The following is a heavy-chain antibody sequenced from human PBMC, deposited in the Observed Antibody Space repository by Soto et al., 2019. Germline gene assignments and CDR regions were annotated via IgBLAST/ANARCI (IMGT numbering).Heavy chain of an antibody. CDR1: GFTFSSYG. CDR3: AKGVGLTGPTWFDP. CDR2: ISYDGSNK. J-gene: IGHJ5*02. Sequence: PGGSLRLSCAASGFTFSSYGMHWVRQAPGKGLEWVAVISYDGSNKYYADSVKGRFTISRDNSKNTLYLQMNSLRAEDTAVYYCAKGVGLTGPTWFDPWGQGTLVTVSS. D-gene: IGHD7-27*01. V-gene: IGHV3-30*18.